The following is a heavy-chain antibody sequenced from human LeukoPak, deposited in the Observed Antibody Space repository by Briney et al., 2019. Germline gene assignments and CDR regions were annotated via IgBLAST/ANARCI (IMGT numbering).Heavy chain of an antibody. Sequence: PAETLSLTCTVSGRSISSYYWSWIRQPPGKGLEWIGYIYYSGSTNYNPSLKSRVTISVDTSKNQFSLKLSSVTAADTAVYYCARAGYSYGKPFDYWGQGTLVTVSS. CDR1: GRSISSYY. J-gene: IGHJ4*02. CDR3: ARAGYSYGKPFDY. V-gene: IGHV4-59*01. CDR2: IYYSGST. D-gene: IGHD5-18*01.